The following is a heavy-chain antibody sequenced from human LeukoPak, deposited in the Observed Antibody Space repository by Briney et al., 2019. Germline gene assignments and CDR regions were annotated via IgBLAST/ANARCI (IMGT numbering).Heavy chain of an antibody. J-gene: IGHJ4*02. CDR1: GYIFTNYY. Sequence: ASVKISCKPAGYIFTNYYLYWVPQSPGQALECRGVINPVGGVTTYAQRFQGRVTMTRDTSTSTFDMELSSLKSEDTAVYYCARLWSYYDNSGFFEDYWGQGTLVTVSS. CDR3: ARLWSYYDNSGFFEDY. D-gene: IGHD3-22*01. V-gene: IGHV1-46*01. CDR2: INPVGGVT.